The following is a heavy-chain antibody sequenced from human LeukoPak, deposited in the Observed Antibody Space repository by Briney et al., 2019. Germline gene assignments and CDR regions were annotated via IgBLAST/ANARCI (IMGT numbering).Heavy chain of an antibody. Sequence: SETLSLTCTVSGGSISSSSYYWGWIRQPPGKGLEWIGSIYYSRSTYYNPSLKSRVTISVDTSKNQFSLKLTSVTAADTAVYYCATNSIRDWGQGTLVTVSS. J-gene: IGHJ4*02. V-gene: IGHV4-39*01. CDR1: GGSISSSSYY. CDR3: ATNSIRD. CDR2: IYYSRST. D-gene: IGHD3-3*02.